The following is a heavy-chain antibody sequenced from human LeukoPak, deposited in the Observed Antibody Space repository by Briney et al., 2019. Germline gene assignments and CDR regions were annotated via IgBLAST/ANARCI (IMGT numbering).Heavy chain of an antibody. CDR3: AKGGLRLYFGQFHY. J-gene: IGHJ4*02. CDR1: GFTFENYA. D-gene: IGHD3-10*01. V-gene: IGHV3-9*01. Sequence: GRSLRLFCAASGFTFENYAMHWVRKVPGKGLEWVSGISWNGGIIGYADSVKGRFTISRDSAKNSLYLQMNSLRVEDTALYYCAKGGLRLYFGQFHYWGQGTLVTVSS. CDR2: ISWNGGII.